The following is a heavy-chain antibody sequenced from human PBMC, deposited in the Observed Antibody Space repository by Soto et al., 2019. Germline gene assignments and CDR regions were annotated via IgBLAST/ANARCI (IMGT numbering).Heavy chain of an antibody. J-gene: IGHJ4*02. V-gene: IGHV3-7*05. CDR1: GFTFTSYW. D-gene: IGHD3-3*01. CDR2: IKQDGTSK. Sequence: EVQLVESGGGLVQPGGSLRLSCAASGFTFTSYWMSWVRQAPGKGLEWVANIKQDGTSKYYADSVKGRFTVSRDNAKSSIYLQMDSLRDDDTAWYRRARIRFIFMERDFDSWGQGTLVTVSS. CDR3: ARIRFIFMERDFDS.